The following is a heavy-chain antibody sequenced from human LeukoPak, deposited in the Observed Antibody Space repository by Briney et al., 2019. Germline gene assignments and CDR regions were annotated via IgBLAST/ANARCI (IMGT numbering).Heavy chain of an antibody. V-gene: IGHV4-59*01. CDR2: IYYSGST. Sequence: SETLSLTCTVSGGSINSYYWSWIRQPPGKGLEWIGYIYYSGSTNYNPSLKSRVTISVDTSKNQFSLNLSSVTAADTAVYYCARVLTGTGEVNYWGQGTLVTVCS. D-gene: IGHD1-20*01. J-gene: IGHJ4*02. CDR1: GGSINSYY. CDR3: ARVLTGTGEVNY.